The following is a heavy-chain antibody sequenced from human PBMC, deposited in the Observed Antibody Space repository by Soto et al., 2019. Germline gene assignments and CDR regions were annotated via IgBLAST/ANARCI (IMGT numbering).Heavy chain of an antibody. CDR3: ERAAYSYEYYFDY. V-gene: IGHV4-31*03. CDR2: IYYSGST. Sequence: QVQLQESGPGLVKPSQTLSLTCTVSGGSISSGGYYWSWIREHPGKGLEWLGYIYYSGSTYYNPAHTSRVTLTVDTSKNPFSLKLSAVTAADRAVYYCERAAYSYEYYFDYWGQGNLVTVSS. CDR1: GGSISSGGYY. J-gene: IGHJ4*02. D-gene: IGHD5-18*01.